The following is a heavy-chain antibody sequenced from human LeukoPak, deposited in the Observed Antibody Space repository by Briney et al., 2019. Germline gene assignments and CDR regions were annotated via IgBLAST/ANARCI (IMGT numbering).Heavy chain of an antibody. CDR3: ARSSWDYVWGSYRHFDY. J-gene: IGHJ4*02. CDR1: GFTFSSYA. D-gene: IGHD3-16*02. V-gene: IGHV3-30*04. CDR2: ISYDGSNK. Sequence: AGGSLRLSCAASGFTFSSYAMHWVRQPPGKGLEWVAVISYDGSNKYYADSVKGRFTISRDNSKNTLYLQMNGLRAEDTAVYYCARSSWDYVWGSYRHFDYWGQGTLVTVSS.